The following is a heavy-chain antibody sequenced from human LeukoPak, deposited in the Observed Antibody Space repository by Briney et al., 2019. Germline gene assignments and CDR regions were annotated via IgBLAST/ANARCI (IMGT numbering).Heavy chain of an antibody. V-gene: IGHV1-18*01. CDR2: ISAYNGNT. Sequence: ASVKVSCKASGYTFTSYGISWVRRAPGQGLEWMGWISAYNGNTNYAQKLQGRVTMTTDTSTSTAYMELRSLRSDDTAVYYCATGIWSGYYYYYYMDVWGKGTTVTVSS. CDR1: GYTFTSYG. J-gene: IGHJ6*03. CDR3: ATGIWSGYYYYYYMDV. D-gene: IGHD3-3*01.